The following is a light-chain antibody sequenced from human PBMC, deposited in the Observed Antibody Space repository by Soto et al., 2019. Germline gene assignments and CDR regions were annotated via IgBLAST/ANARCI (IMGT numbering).Light chain of an antibody. V-gene: IGKV3-20*01. Sequence: EIVLTQSPGTLSLSPGEGATLSCRASQSVSSSYLAWYQQKPGQAPRLLIYGASSRATGIPDRFSGSGSGTDFTLTISRLEPEDFATYYCQQSYKTPHTFGQGTKLETK. J-gene: IGKJ2*01. CDR1: QSVSSSY. CDR3: QQSYKTPHT. CDR2: GAS.